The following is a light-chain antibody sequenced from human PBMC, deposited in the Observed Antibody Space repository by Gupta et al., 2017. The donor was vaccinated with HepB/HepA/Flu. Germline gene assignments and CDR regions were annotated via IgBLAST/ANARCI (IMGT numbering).Light chain of an antibody. Sequence: DVVLTQSPLSLPVTLGQPASTSCRSSQSLVFSDGNTFLHWFQQRPGQSPRRLLYQVSKRDSGVPERFSGSGSGTDFTLRISRVEAEDVAIYYCVQGTHWPTFGGGTKVEIK. V-gene: IGKV2-30*01. CDR1: QSLVFSDGNTF. CDR2: QVS. J-gene: IGKJ4*01. CDR3: VQGTHWPT.